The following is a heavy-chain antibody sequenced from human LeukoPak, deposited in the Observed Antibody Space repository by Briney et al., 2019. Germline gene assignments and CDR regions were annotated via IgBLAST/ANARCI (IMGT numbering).Heavy chain of an antibody. V-gene: IGHV3-30*04. CDR1: GFTFSSYV. CDR3: AKGQRFYGEYYFDY. D-gene: IGHD4-17*01. J-gene: IGHJ4*02. CDR2: ISYDGSNE. Sequence: GGSLRLSCAASGFTFSSYVMHWVRQAPGKGLEWVAIISYDGSNEYYADSVKGRFTISRDNAKNSLYLQMNSLRDEDTAVYYCAKGQRFYGEYYFDYWGQGTLVTVSS.